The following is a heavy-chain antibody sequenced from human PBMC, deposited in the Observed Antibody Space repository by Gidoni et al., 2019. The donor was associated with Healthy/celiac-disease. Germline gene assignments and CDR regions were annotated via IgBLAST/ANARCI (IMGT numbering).Heavy chain of an antibody. CDR3: TTVNGYCSGGSCYSGFEAFDI. Sequence: EVQLVESGGGLVKPGGSLRLSCAASGFTFSNAWMSWVRQAPGKGLEWVGRIKSKTDGGTTDYAAPVKGRFTISRDDSKNTLYLQMNSLKTEDTAVYYCTTVNGYCSGGSCYSGFEAFDIWGQGTMVTVSS. D-gene: IGHD2-15*01. CDR2: IKSKTDGGTT. V-gene: IGHV3-15*01. J-gene: IGHJ3*02. CDR1: GFTFSNAW.